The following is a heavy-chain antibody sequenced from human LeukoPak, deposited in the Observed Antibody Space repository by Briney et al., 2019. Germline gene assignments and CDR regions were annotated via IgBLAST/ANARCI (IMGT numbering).Heavy chain of an antibody. CDR2: IYPNSGGT. D-gene: IGHD6-13*01. CDR1: GYTFTGYY. V-gene: IGHV1-2*02. CDR3: ARDRAGSSSWWKNWFDP. J-gene: IGHJ5*02. Sequence: ASVKVSCKASGYTFTGYYMHWVRQAPGQGLEWMGWIYPNSGGTNYAQKFQGRVTMTRDTSISTAYMELSRLRSDDTAVYYCARDRAGSSSWWKNWFDPWGQGTLVTVSS.